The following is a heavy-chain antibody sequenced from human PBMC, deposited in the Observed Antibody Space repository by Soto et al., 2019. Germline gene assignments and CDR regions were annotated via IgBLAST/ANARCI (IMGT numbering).Heavy chain of an antibody. Sequence: QLQLQESGPGLVKPSETLSLTCTVSGGSISSSSYYWGWIRQPPGKGLEWIGSIYYSGSTYYNPSLKSRHTISVDTSKNQFSLKLNSVTAADTAVYYCARQVQGLRSSGFDYWGQGTLVTVSS. CDR1: GGSISSSSYY. J-gene: IGHJ4*02. CDR2: IYYSGST. V-gene: IGHV4-39*01. D-gene: IGHD3-10*01. CDR3: ARQVQGLRSSGFDY.